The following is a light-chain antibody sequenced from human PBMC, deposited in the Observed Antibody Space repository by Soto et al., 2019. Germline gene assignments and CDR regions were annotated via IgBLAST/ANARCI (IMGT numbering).Light chain of an antibody. CDR3: SSYTTRSTLV. V-gene: IGLV2-14*01. CDR1: SSDVGAYDF. Sequence: QSALTQPASVSGSPGQSITISCTGTSSDVGAYDFVSWYQHYPGKAPKLVTFDVTRRPPGISDRFSGSKSANTASLTISGLQAEDEAFYYCSSYTTRSTLVFGGGTQLTVL. J-gene: IGLJ7*01. CDR2: DVT.